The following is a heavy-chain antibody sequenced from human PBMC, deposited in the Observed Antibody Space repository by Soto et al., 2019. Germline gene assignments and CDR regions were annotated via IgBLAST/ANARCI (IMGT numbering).Heavy chain of an antibody. J-gene: IGHJ4*02. D-gene: IGHD6-13*01. Sequence: SETLSLTCSVSGSSISTSSDFWGWIRQAPGKGLEWIGNVYQSGSTRLNPSLKSRVSIFVDRSKNQFSLKLSSVTAADRAVYYCTRGRGSNSGWGQGTLVTVSS. CDR1: GSSISTSSDF. V-gene: IGHV4-39*01. CDR2: VYQSGST. CDR3: TRGRGSNSG.